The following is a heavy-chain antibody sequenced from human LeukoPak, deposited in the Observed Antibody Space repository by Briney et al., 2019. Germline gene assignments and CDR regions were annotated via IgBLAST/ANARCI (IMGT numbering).Heavy chain of an antibody. CDR1: GGTFSSYA. Sequence: SVKVSCKASGGTFSSYAISWVRQAPGQGLEWMGGIIPIFGTANYAQKFQGRVTITADESTSTAYMELSSLRSEDTAVYYCARVSYDFWSGSSAPYGMDVWGQGTTVTVSS. CDR3: ARVSYDFWSGSSAPYGMDV. D-gene: IGHD3-3*01. CDR2: IIPIFGTA. J-gene: IGHJ6*02. V-gene: IGHV1-69*13.